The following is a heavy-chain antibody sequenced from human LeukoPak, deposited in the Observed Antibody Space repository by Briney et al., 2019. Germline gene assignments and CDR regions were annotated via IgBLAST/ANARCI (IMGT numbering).Heavy chain of an antibody. J-gene: IGHJ4*02. V-gene: IGHV4-59*01. CDR1: GGSISSYY. D-gene: IGHD3-22*01. CDR2: IYYSGST. CDR3: ARQKFGYYDSSGYPDFDY. Sequence: PETLSLTCTVSGGSISSYYWSWIRQPPGKGLEWIGYIYYSGSTNYNPSLKSRVTISVDTSKNQFSLKLSSVTAADTAVYYCARQKFGYYDSSGYPDFDYWGQGTLVTVSS.